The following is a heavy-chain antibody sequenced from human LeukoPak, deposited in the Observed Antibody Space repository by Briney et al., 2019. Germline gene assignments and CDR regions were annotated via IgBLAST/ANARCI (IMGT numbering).Heavy chain of an antibody. Sequence: ASVKVSCKASGYTFTSYDINWVRQATGQGLEWMGIINPSGGSTSYAQKFQGRVTMTRDTSTSTVYMELSSLRSEDTAVYYCARDSLGNYYYYGMDVWGQGTTVTVSS. J-gene: IGHJ6*02. D-gene: IGHD3-10*01. CDR1: GYTFTSYD. CDR2: INPSGGST. V-gene: IGHV1-46*01. CDR3: ARDSLGNYYYYGMDV.